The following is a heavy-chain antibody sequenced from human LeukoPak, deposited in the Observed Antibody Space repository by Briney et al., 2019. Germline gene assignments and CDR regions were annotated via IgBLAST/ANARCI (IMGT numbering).Heavy chain of an antibody. J-gene: IGHJ3*02. CDR1: GGSITSSSYY. CDR2: IYYSGST. Sequence: SETLSLTGSVPGGSITSSSYYWGWIRQPPGKGLEWIGTIYYSGSTDYNPSLKSRVTISVDTSKNQFSLKLNSVTAADTAVFYCASTYYYDSSGYYYDGPHDAFDIWGQGTMVTVSS. D-gene: IGHD3-22*01. CDR3: ASTYYYDSSGYYYDGPHDAFDI. V-gene: IGHV4-39*01.